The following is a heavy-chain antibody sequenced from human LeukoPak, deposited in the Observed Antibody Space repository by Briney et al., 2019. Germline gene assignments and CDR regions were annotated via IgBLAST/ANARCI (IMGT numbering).Heavy chain of an antibody. V-gene: IGHV1-46*01. CDR1: GYTFTSYY. CDR2: INPSGGST. Sequence: ASVKVSCKASGYTFTSYYMHWVRQAPGQGLEWMGIINPSGGSTSYAQKFQGRVTMTRDMSTSTVYMELSSLRSEDTAVYYCARNTYYYDSSGYYKSPNAFDIWGQGTMVTVSS. D-gene: IGHD3-22*01. CDR3: ARNTYYYDSSGYYKSPNAFDI. J-gene: IGHJ3*02.